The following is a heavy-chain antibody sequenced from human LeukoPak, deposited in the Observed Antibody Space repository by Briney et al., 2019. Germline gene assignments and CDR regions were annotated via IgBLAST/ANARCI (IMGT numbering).Heavy chain of an antibody. D-gene: IGHD3-16*01. CDR3: ARWVSQYYFDY. J-gene: IGHJ4*02. Sequence: GGSLRLSCAASGFTFSSYAMSWVRQAPGKGLEWVANINQDGSEKYFVDSVKGRFTISRDNAQNSVFLQMDSLRVDDTAVYYCARWVSQYYFDYWGQGTQVTVSS. CDR2: INQDGSEK. CDR1: GFTFSSYA. V-gene: IGHV3-7*01.